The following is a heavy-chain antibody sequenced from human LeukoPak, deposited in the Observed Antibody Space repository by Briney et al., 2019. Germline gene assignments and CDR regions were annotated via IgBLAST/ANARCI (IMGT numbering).Heavy chain of an antibody. CDR3: ARGGKYNDYGETYNWFDP. CDR2: INPSGGST. CDR1: GYTFTSYN. V-gene: IGHV1-46*01. Sequence: ASGKVSCKASGYTFTSYNMHWLRQAPGQGLEWMGIINPSGGSTSYAQKFQGRVTMTRDTPTSTVYMELSSLRSEDTAVYYCARGGKYNDYGETYNWFDPWGQGTLVTVSS. D-gene: IGHD4-17*01. J-gene: IGHJ5*02.